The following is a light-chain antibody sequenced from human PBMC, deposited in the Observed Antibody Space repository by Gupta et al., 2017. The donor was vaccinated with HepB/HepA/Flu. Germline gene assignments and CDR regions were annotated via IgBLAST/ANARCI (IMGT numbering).Light chain of an antibody. Sequence: VMTQSPDSLAVSLGERATIDCKSSQNLLYSSNNKNYLAWYQQKPGQPPRLLIYWASTRESGVPDRFRGSGSGTDFTLTISSVQAEDAAVYYCQQYYDGPYTFGQGTKVEI. J-gene: IGKJ2*01. CDR1: QNLLYSSNNKNY. V-gene: IGKV4-1*01. CDR2: WAS. CDR3: QQYYDGPYT.